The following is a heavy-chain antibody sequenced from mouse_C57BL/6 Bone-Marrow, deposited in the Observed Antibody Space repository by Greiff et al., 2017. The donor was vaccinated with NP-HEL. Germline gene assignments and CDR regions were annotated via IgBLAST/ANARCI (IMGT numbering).Heavy chain of an antibody. CDR3: ARNSNCDY. J-gene: IGHJ2*01. D-gene: IGHD2-5*01. V-gene: IGHV5-17*01. Sequence: EVQLQESGGGLVKPGGSLKLSCAASGFTFSDYGMHWVRQAPEKGLEWVAYISSGSSTIYYADTVKGRFTISRDNAKNTLFLQMTSLRAEDTAMYYCARNSNCDYWGQGTTLTVSS. CDR2: ISSGSSTI. CDR1: GFTFSDYG.